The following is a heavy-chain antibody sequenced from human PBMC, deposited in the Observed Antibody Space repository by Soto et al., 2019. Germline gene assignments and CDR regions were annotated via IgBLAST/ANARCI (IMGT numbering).Heavy chain of an antibody. D-gene: IGHD3-22*01. CDR1: GGSISDDTYY. V-gene: IGHV4-39*01. CDR2: MYYSGTS. Sequence: QLQLQESGPGLVKPSETLSLTCTVSGGSISDDTYYWGWIRQPLGKGLEWIGSMYYSGTSSYNPSLKSRVSMSVDTSKKQLSLRLTSVTAADTAVYYCARLHCDSPNCVPLDPWGQGTLVTVSS. J-gene: IGHJ5*02. CDR3: ARLHCDSPNCVPLDP.